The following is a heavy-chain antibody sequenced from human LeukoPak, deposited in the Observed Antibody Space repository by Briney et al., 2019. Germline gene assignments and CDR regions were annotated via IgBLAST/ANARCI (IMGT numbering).Heavy chain of an antibody. V-gene: IGHV4-39*07. Sequence: SETLSLTCTVSGGSISSSSYYWGWIRQPPGKGLEWIGSIYYSGSTYYNPSLKSRVTISVDTSKNQFSLKLSSVTAADTAVYYCARDQGSSSWSRGGYFDYWGQGTLVTVSS. CDR1: GGSISSSSYY. CDR3: ARDQGSSSWSRGGYFDY. D-gene: IGHD6-13*01. J-gene: IGHJ4*02. CDR2: IYYSGST.